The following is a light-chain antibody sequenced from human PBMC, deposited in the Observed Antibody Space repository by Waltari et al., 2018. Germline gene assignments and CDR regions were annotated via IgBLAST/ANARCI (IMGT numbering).Light chain of an antibody. CDR3: QVWDSSTVV. CDR1: HIGRKT. J-gene: IGLJ3*02. Sequence: SYDLTQPLSVSVALGQTARITGGESHIGRKTVHWYQEKPGLAPVLVIYRDNQRPSGIADRFSGSNSGNMATLTITTAQVGDEADYYCQVWDSSTVVFGAGTKLTVL. CDR2: RDN. V-gene: IGLV3-9*01.